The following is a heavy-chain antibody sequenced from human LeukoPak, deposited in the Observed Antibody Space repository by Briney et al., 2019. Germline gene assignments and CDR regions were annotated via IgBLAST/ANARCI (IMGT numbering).Heavy chain of an antibody. Sequence: ASVKVSCKTSGYTFTNYGISWVRQAPGQGLEWMGWISGYNGNTNYAQKLQGRVTMTTDTSTSTAYMELRSLRSDDTAVYYCARILELRGVTGRPYFDYWGQGTLVTVSS. CDR3: ARILELRGVTGRPYFDY. J-gene: IGHJ4*02. V-gene: IGHV1-18*01. D-gene: IGHD1-26*01. CDR2: ISGYNGNT. CDR1: GYTFTNYG.